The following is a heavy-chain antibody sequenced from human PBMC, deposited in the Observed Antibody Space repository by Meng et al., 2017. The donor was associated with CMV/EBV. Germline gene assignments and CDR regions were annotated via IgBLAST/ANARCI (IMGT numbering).Heavy chain of an antibody. Sequence: GESLKISCAASGFTFSSHWMHWVRQAPGKGLVWVSRINSDGSSTSYADSVKGRFTISRDNAKNTLYLQMNSLRAEDTAVYYCARDPEGPINFLYGDDAFDIWGQGTMVTVSS. CDR3: ARDPEGPINFLYGDDAFDI. D-gene: IGHD4-17*01. J-gene: IGHJ3*02. V-gene: IGHV3-74*01. CDR1: GFTFSSHW. CDR2: INSDGSST.